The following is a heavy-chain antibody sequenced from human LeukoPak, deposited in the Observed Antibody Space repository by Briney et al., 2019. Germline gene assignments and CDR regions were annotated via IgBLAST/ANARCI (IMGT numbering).Heavy chain of an antibody. V-gene: IGHV4-34*01. CDR2: INHSGST. D-gene: IGHD3-16*02. J-gene: IGHJ4*02. CDR1: GGSFSGYY. CDR3: ARGVLGVWGSYRYRGGDYFDY. Sequence: SETLSLTRAVYGGSFSGYYWSWIRQPPGKGLEWIGEINHSGSTNYNPSLKSRVTISVDTSKNQFSLKLSSVTAADTAVFYCARGVLGVWGSYRYRGGDYFDYWGQGTLVTVSS.